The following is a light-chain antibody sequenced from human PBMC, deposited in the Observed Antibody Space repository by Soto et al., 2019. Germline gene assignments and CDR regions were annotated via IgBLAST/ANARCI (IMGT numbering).Light chain of an antibody. CDR3: QQYYSTPIT. J-gene: IGKJ5*01. Sequence: DIVMTQSPDSLTVSLGERATINCKSSQNVLYSSNNKNYLAWYQQKPGQPPKLLIYWASTRESGVPDRFSGSGSGTDFTLTISSLQAEDVPVYYCQQYYSTPITFGQGTRLEI. V-gene: IGKV4-1*01. CDR1: QNVLYSSNNKNY. CDR2: WAS.